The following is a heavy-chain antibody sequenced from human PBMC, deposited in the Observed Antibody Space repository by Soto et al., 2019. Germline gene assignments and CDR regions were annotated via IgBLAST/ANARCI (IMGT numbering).Heavy chain of an antibody. D-gene: IGHD3-22*01. CDR3: ARESLKESITTTVVIDH. CDR2: IYRGTS. J-gene: IGHJ4*02. CDR1: GDSISTYS. Sequence: PSETLSLTCSVSGDSISTYSWSWIRQPAGKGLEWLGRIYRGTSNYNPSLKSRLIMSLDTSKNQFSLKLRSVTAADTAVYYCARESLKESITTTVVIDHWGQGTQVTVSS. V-gene: IGHV4-4*07.